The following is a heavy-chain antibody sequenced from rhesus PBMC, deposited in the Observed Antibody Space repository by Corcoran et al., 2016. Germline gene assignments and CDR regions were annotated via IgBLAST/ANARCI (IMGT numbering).Heavy chain of an antibody. CDR2: LSPNNGNK. CDR3: TRGSAAGFYGLDS. Sequence: QVQLVQSGAEIKQPGASVKLSCKASGYTFTRYYMHWVRQAPGQGLEWKGLLSPNNGNKSYDQNFQGRVTITTNTSTSTGYMELSSLRSEDTAVYYCTRGSAAGFYGLDSWGQGVVVTVSS. V-gene: IGHV1-1*01. J-gene: IGHJ6*01. D-gene: IGHD6-13*01. CDR1: GYTFTRYY.